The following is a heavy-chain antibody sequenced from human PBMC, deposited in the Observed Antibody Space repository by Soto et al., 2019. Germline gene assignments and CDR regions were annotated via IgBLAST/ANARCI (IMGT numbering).Heavy chain of an antibody. Sequence: QVQLMQSGAEVTKPGSSVKVSCKASGGPFNTFGISWVRQAPGQVLEWMGGIIPKYGTTNYARRFQGRVTITADESTTTAYLELSSLRHDDTAIYYLARTRQRRPVFYVDYWGQGTPISV. CDR3: ARTRQRRPVFYVDY. D-gene: IGHD2-2*01. CDR1: GGPFNTFG. CDR2: IIPKYGTT. V-gene: IGHV1-69*01. J-gene: IGHJ4*02.